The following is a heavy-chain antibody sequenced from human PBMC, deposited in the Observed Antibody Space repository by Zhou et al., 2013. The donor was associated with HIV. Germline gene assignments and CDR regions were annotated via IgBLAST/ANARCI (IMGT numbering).Heavy chain of an antibody. CDR3: ARDLPVDTAMDIDY. CDR2: IIPILGIA. V-gene: IGHV1-69*04. J-gene: IGHJ4*02. Sequence: QVQLVQSGAEVKKPGSSVKVSCKASGGTFSSYAISWVRQAPGQGLEWMGRIIPILGIANYAQKFQGRVTITADKSTSTAYMELSSLRSEDTAVYYCARDLPVDTAMDIDYWGQGNPWSPSPQ. D-gene: IGHD5-18*01. CDR1: GGTFSSYA.